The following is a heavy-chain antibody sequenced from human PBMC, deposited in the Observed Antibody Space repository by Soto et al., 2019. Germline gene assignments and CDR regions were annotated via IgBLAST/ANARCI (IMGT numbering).Heavy chain of an antibody. J-gene: IGHJ5*02. Sequence: EVQLGESGGGLVQPGGSLRLSCAASGFTFSSYWMSCVRQAPGKGREWVANIKQDGSAKYYVYSVKGRFTISRDKAKNALYLQMNSLRAEDTAVYYCARVIFGSWFDPWGQGTLVTVSS. D-gene: IGHD3-3*01. CDR2: IKQDGSAK. CDR1: GFTFSSYW. V-gene: IGHV3-7*05. CDR3: ARVIFGSWFDP.